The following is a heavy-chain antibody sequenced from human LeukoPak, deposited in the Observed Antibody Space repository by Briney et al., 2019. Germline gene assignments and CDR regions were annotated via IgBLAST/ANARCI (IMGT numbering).Heavy chain of an antibody. D-gene: IGHD5-18*01. CDR3: AKTSTAMVSPFDY. Sequence: GGSLRLSCAASGFTVSSYGMHWVRQAPGKGLEWVAVISYDGSNKYYADSVKGRFTIFRDNSKSTLYLQMDSLRAEDTALYYCAKTSTAMVSPFDYWGQGTLVTVSS. J-gene: IGHJ4*02. CDR1: GFTVSSYG. CDR2: ISYDGSNK. V-gene: IGHV3-30*18.